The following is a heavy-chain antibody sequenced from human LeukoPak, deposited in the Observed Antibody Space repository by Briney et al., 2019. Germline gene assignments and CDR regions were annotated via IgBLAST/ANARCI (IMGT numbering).Heavy chain of an antibody. CDR2: ISAYNGNT. D-gene: IGHD3-10*01. CDR3: ARDPMSKTYYYGSGDY. CDR1: GYTFTSYG. Sequence: ASVKVSCKASGYTFTSYGINWVRQAPGQGLEWMGWISAYNGNTNYAQKLQGRVTMTTDTSTSTAYMELRSLRSDDTAVYYCARDPMSKTYYYGSGDYWGQGTLVTVSS. V-gene: IGHV1-18*01. J-gene: IGHJ4*02.